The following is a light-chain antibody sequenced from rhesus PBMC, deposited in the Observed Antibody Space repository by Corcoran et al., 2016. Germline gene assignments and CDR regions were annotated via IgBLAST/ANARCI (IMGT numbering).Light chain of an antibody. V-gene: IGKV1-22*01. CDR2: KAS. J-gene: IGKJ3*01. CDR3: LQYSSSLT. CDR1: QSISSW. Sequence: DIQMTQSPSSLSASVGDTVTITCRASQSISSWLEWYQQKPGKAPKLLNYKASSLQSGVPARVSGSGSGTDFTLTISSLQPEDFATYYCLQYSSSLTFGPGTKLDIK.